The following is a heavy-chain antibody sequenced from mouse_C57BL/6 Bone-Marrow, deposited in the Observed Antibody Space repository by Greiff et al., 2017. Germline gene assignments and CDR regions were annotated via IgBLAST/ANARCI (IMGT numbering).Heavy chain of an antibody. Sequence: VQLPQSGAELAKPGASVKLSCKASGYTFTSYWMHWVKQRPGQGLEWIGYINPSSGYNKYNQKIKDKATWTADKSSSTAYMQLSSLTYDDSAVYYLASYDGSDYWGQGTTLTVSS. D-gene: IGHD2-3*01. V-gene: IGHV1-7*01. CDR1: GYTFTSYW. CDR3: ASYDGSDY. CDR2: INPSSGYN. J-gene: IGHJ2*01.